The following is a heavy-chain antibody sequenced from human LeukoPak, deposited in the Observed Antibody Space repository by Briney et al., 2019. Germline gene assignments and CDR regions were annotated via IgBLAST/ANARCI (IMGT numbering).Heavy chain of an antibody. CDR1: GFTFSSYA. CDR2: ISYDGSNK. J-gene: IGHJ3*02. V-gene: IGHV3-30*14. Sequence: GGSLRLSCAASGFTFSSYAMHWVRQAPGKGLEWVAVISYDGSNKYYADSVKGRFTISRDNSKNTLYLQMNSLRAEDTAVYYCATGGIAAAGRGDAFDIWGQGTMVTVSS. CDR3: ATGGIAAAGRGDAFDI. D-gene: IGHD6-13*01.